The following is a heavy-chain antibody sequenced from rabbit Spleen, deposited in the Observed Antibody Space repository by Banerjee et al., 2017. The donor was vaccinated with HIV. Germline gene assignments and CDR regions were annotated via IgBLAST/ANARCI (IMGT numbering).Heavy chain of an antibody. J-gene: IGHJ4*01. V-gene: IGHV1S40*01. CDR1: GIDFSGAYY. D-gene: IGHD4-2*01. CDR3: ARGANGGGSGFNL. CDR2: IYAGSSGYT. Sequence: QSLEESGGDLVKPGASLTLTCTASGIDFSGAYYICWVRQAPGKGLEWIACIYAGSSGYTYYASWAKGRFTISKTSSTTVTLQMTSLTAADTATYSCARGANGGGSGFNLWGQGTLVTVS.